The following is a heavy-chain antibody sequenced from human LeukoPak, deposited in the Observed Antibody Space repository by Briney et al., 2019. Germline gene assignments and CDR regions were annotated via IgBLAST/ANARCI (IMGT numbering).Heavy chain of an antibody. Sequence: SETLSLTCAVYGGSFSGYYWSWIRQPPGKGLEWIGEINHSGSTNYNPSLKSRVTISVDTSKNQFSLKLSSVTAADTAVYYCAREGNYYDSSGHYYASYWGQGTLVTVSS. V-gene: IGHV4-34*01. D-gene: IGHD3-22*01. CDR3: AREGNYYDSSGHYYASY. J-gene: IGHJ4*02. CDR1: GGSFSGYY. CDR2: INHSGST.